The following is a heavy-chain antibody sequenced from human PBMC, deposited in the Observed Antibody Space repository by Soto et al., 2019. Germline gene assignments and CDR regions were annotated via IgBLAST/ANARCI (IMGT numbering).Heavy chain of an antibody. CDR1: GYTFTSYG. J-gene: IGHJ6*03. CDR3: ARAMNTGDYGDYEGYYYDMDV. D-gene: IGHD4-17*01. CDR2: INPNSGGT. V-gene: IGHV1-2*04. Sequence: ASVKVSCTASGYTFTSYGISWVRQAPGQGLEWMGWINPNSGGTNYAQKFQGWVTMTRDTSISTAYMELSRLRSDDTAVYYCARAMNTGDYGDYEGYYYDMDVWGKGTTVTVSS.